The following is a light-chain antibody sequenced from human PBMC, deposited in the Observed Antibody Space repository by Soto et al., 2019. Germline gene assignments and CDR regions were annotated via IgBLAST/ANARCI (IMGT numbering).Light chain of an antibody. CDR1: QSISSW. Sequence: DIQMTQSPSTLSASVGDRVTITCRASQSISSWLAWYQQKPGKDPKLLIYDASSLESGVPSWFSGSGSGTEFSITTSSMLQDDVATYYCQQYNSYSPWTFGQGTKVEIK. J-gene: IGKJ1*01. V-gene: IGKV1-5*01. CDR3: QQYNSYSPWT. CDR2: DAS.